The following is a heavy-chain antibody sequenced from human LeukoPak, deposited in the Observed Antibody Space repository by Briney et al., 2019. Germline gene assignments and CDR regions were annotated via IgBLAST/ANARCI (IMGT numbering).Heavy chain of an antibody. CDR2: ISYDGSNK. CDR3: AKGVAVASPYYFDY. Sequence: GGSLRLSCAASGFTFSSYAMHWVRQAPGKGLEWVAVISYDGSNKYYADSVKGRFTISRDNSKNTPYLQMNSLRAEDTAVYYCAKGVAVASPYYFDYWGQGTLVTVSS. D-gene: IGHD6-19*01. CDR1: GFTFSSYA. J-gene: IGHJ4*02. V-gene: IGHV3-30*07.